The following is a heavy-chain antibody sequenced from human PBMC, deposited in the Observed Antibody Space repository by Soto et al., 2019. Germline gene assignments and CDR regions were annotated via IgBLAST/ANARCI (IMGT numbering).Heavy chain of an antibody. Sequence: QTLSLTCVISGYNVSTNSDGWNWISQSPLRGLEWLGRTYFRSKWNNDYAVSVRGRITVSPDTSKNQFSLQLNSVTPEDTGVYYGARKSWKAPPAFDFWGEGKKVTVSS. CDR1: GYNVSTNSDG. CDR2: TYFRSKWNN. D-gene: IGHD1-1*01. CDR3: ARKSWKAPPAFDF. V-gene: IGHV6-1*01. J-gene: IGHJ4*02.